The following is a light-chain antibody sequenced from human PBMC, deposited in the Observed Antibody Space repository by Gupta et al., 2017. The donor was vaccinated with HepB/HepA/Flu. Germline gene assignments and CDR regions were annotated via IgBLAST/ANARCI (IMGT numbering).Light chain of an antibody. V-gene: IGLV3-19*01. Sequence: SSELTQDPAVSVAPGQTVRITCQGDSLSSYYASWYQQKPGQAPVLVIYAKNNRPSGIPARCSGSSSGNTVSSTTTGAQAEDEAYYYWCSWDNSGKDVVFGGGTKLTVL. J-gene: IGLJ2*01. CDR2: AKN. CDR1: SLSSYY. CDR3: CSWDNSGKDVV.